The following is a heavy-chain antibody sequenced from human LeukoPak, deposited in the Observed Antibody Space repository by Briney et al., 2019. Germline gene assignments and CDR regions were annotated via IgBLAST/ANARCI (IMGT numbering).Heavy chain of an antibody. CDR1: GGSISSGGYS. CDR2: IYHSGST. V-gene: IGHV4-30-2*01. J-gene: IGHJ4*02. Sequence: SETLSLTCAVSGGSISSGGYSWSWIRQPPGKGLEWIGYIYHSGSTYYNPSLKSRVTISVDRSKNQFSLKLSSVTAADTAVYYCARGPTRWQTAIPSYFDYWGQGTLVTVSS. CDR3: ARGPTRWQTAIPSYFDY. D-gene: IGHD2-21*02.